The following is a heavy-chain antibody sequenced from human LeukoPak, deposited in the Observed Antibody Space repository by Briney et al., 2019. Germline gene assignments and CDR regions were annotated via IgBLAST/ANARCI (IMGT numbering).Heavy chain of an antibody. CDR1: GFTFSSYT. CDR3: ARGGFGELFSSDY. Sequence: GGSLRLSCAASGFTFSSYTMNWVRQAPGKWLEWVSYISSSSTTIYYADSVKGRFTISRDNAKNSLYLQMNSLRAEDTAVYYCARGGFGELFSSDYWGQGTLVTVFS. D-gene: IGHD3-10*01. J-gene: IGHJ4*02. V-gene: IGHV3-48*01. CDR2: ISSSSTTI.